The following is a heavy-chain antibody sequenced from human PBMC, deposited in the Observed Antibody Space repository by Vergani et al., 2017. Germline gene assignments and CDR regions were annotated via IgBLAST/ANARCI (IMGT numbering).Heavy chain of an antibody. D-gene: IGHD7-27*01. CDR3: ATSLTGDTYYFDY. J-gene: IGHJ4*02. Sequence: EVQLVQSGAEVKKPGESLKISCKGSGYSFTNSWIGWVRQMPGKGLEWMGIIYPDDSDTRNSPSFQGQVTISADKSISTAYLQWSSLEASDTAMYYCATSLTGDTYYFDYWGQGSLVTVSS. CDR1: GYSFTNSW. CDR2: IYPDDSDT. V-gene: IGHV5-51*03.